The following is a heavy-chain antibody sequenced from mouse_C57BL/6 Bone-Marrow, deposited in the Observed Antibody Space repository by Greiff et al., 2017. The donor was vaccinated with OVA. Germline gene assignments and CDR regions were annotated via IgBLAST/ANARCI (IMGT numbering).Heavy chain of an antibody. CDR1: GFTFSDYG. V-gene: IGHV5-15*01. J-gene: IGHJ1*03. CDR2: ISNLAYSI. CDR3: ARIYYDYDGYWYFDV. D-gene: IGHD2-4*01. Sequence: DVMLVESGGGLVQPGGSLKLSCAASGFTFSDYGMAWVRQAPRKGPEWVAFISNLAYSIYYADTVTGRFTISRVNAKNTLYLEMSSLSSEDTAMYYCARIYYDYDGYWYFDVWGTGTTVTVSS.